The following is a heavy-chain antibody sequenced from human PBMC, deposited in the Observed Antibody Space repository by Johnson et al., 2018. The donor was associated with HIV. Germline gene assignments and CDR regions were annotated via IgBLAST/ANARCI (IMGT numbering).Heavy chain of an antibody. Sequence: VQLVESGGGLVKPGESLRLSCAASGFTFSNAWMHWVRQAPGKGLEWVAVMSYDGSNKYYADSVKGRFTIYRDNSKNTLSLQMDSLRPEDTAVYYCAREGRGYNYLGAFDIWGQGTMVTVSS. V-gene: IGHV3-30*03. CDR3: AREGRGYNYLGAFDI. CDR1: GFTFSNAW. D-gene: IGHD5-24*01. J-gene: IGHJ3*02. CDR2: MSYDGSNK.